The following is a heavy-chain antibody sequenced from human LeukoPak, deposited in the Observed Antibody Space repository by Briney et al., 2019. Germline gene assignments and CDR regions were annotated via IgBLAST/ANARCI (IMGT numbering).Heavy chain of an antibody. CDR3: ARAKYCSGGSCYFGGFDY. J-gene: IGHJ4*02. Sequence: PGGSLRLSCAASGFTFRDNGMDWVRQAPGKGLEWVAVISYDGSHQYYADSVKGRFTISRDNSKNTLYLQMNSLRPEDTAVYYCARAKYCSGGSCYFGGFDYWGQGTLVTVSS. D-gene: IGHD2-15*01. CDR1: GFTFRDNG. V-gene: IGHV3-30*03. CDR2: ISYDGSHQ.